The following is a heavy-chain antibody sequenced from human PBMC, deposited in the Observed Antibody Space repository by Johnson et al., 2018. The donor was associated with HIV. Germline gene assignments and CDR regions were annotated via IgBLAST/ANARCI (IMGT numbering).Heavy chain of an antibody. Sequence: VHLVESGGGVVQPGGSLRLSCAASGFTFSTYWMSWVRQAPGKGLEWVANIKQDGTEKYYVDSVKGRFTISRDNAKNSLYLQMNSLRAEDTAVYYCARGGVGDVFDIWGQGTMVTVSS. CDR3: ARGGVGDVFDI. V-gene: IGHV3-7*02. CDR2: IKQDGTEK. D-gene: IGHD1-26*01. CDR1: GFTFSTYW. J-gene: IGHJ3*02.